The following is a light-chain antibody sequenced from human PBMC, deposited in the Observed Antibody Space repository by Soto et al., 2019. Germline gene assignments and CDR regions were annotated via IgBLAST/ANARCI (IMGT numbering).Light chain of an antibody. V-gene: IGKV1-5*03. J-gene: IGKJ2*01. Sequence: DIQMTQSPSTLSASVGDRVTITCRASQSISSWLAWYQQKPGRAPKLLIYKASSLKSGVPSRFNGSRSGTEFTLTISSLLPDDFATYYCQQYTSYSHTFGQGTKLEIK. CDR3: QQYTSYSHT. CDR1: QSISSW. CDR2: KAS.